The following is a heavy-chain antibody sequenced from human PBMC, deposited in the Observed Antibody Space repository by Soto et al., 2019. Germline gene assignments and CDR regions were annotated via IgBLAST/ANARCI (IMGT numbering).Heavy chain of an antibody. CDR3: AGQTFTIAAASFGRSNWFDP. D-gene: IGHD6-25*01. Sequence: PXETLSLPCTVSGGSINSPRHYWGWVRQPPGEGLEWIGSVFYSGRSYSTPSLKSRVTISVDTSKNQFSLSLTSVTASDTAVYFCAGQTFTIAAASFGRSNWFDPWVPGTLVTVSS. V-gene: IGHV4-39*01. CDR2: VFYSGRS. CDR1: GGSINSPRHY. J-gene: IGHJ5*02.